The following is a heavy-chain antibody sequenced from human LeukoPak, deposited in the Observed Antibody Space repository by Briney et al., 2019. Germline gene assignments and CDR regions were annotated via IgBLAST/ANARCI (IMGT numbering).Heavy chain of an antibody. D-gene: IGHD6-19*01. CDR2: ISSSSSYI. CDR3: ARDRSSSGWSLGYYMDV. V-gene: IGHV3-21*01. J-gene: IGHJ6*03. CDR1: GFTFSSYS. Sequence: GGSLRLSCAASGFTFSSYSMNWVRQAPGKGLEWVSSISSSSSYIYYADSVKGRFTISRDNAKNSLYLQMNSLRAEDTAVYYCARDRSSSGWSLGYYMDVWGKGTTVTVSS.